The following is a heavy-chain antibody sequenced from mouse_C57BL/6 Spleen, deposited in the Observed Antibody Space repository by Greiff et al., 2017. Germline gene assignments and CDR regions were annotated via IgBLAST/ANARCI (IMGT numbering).Heavy chain of an antibody. J-gene: IGHJ4*01. V-gene: IGHV3-6*01. CDR3: ARGGVLEAMDY. CDR1: GYSITSGYY. Sequence: EVKLQESGPGLVKPSQSLSLTCSVTGYSITSGYYWNWIRQFPGNKLEWMGYISYDGSNNYNPSLKNRISIPRDTSKNQFFLKLNSVTTEDTATYYCARGGVLEAMDYWGQGTSVTVSS. CDR2: ISYDGSN. D-gene: IGHD1-1*01.